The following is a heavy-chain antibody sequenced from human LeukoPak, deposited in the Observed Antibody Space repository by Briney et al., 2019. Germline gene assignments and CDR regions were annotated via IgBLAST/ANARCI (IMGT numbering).Heavy chain of an antibody. CDR2: INHSEST. V-gene: IGHV4-34*01. Sequence: SETLSLTCAVYGGSFSGYYWSWIRQPPGKGLEWIGEINHSESTNYNPSLKSRVTISVDKSKNQFSLKLSSVTAADTAVYNCARYKRLQRHYYMDVGGKGTTVSVFS. CDR3: ARYKRLQRHYYMDV. J-gene: IGHJ6*03. CDR1: GGSFSGYY. D-gene: IGHD1-1*01.